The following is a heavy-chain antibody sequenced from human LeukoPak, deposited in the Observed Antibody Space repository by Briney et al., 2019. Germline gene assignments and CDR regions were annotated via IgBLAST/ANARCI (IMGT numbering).Heavy chain of an antibody. V-gene: IGHV3-23*01. Sequence: PGGSLRLSCAASGFTFSSYAMSWVRQAPGKGPEWVSAISGSGGSTYYADSVKGRLTISRDNSKNTLYLQMNSLRAEDTAVYYCAKDLFMGAALNLFDYWGQGTLVTVSS. D-gene: IGHD6-6*01. CDR3: AKDLFMGAALNLFDY. CDR2: ISGSGGST. J-gene: IGHJ4*02. CDR1: GFTFSSYA.